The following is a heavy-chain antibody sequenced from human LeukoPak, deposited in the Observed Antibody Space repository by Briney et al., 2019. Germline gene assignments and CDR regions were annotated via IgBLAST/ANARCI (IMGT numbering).Heavy chain of an antibody. CDR3: AKDRAFGQFLWGNDY. V-gene: IGHV3-23*01. CDR2: MSSSDDGR. Sequence: GGSLRLSCEASGFTFTTYSMTWVRQAPGKGLEGVSAMSSSDDGRYYAASVRGRFTISRDNSKNTLYLQMNSLRAEDTALYYCAKDRAFGQFLWGNDYWGQGTLVTVSS. J-gene: IGHJ4*02. D-gene: IGHD3-10*01. CDR1: GFTFTTYS.